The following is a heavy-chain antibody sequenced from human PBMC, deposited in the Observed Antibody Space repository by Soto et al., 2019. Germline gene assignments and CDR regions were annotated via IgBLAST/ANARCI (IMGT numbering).Heavy chain of an antibody. CDR1: GYSFSTYG. J-gene: IGHJ6*01. CDR3: AKNGHPPYYYYGMDV. V-gene: IGHV1-18*01. D-gene: IGHD2-8*01. CDR2: ISGYNGDT. Sequence: QGQLVQSGAEVKQPGASVKVSCKASGYSFSTYGISWVRQAPGQGLEWMGWISGYNGDTNYAQKFQGRVTMTIDTSTTTAYLELRRLTYDDTAVYFCAKNGHPPYYYYGMDVW.